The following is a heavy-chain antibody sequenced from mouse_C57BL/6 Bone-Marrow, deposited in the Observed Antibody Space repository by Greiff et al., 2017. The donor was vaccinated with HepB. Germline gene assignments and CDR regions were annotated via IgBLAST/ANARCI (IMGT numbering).Heavy chain of an antibody. CDR2: ISSGGSYT. V-gene: IGHV5-6*01. CDR1: GFTFSSYG. J-gene: IGHJ4*01. D-gene: IGHD1-1*01. Sequence: EVKLMDSGGDLVKPGGSLKLSCAASGFTFSSYGMSWVRQTPDKRLEWVATISSGGSYTYYPDSVKGRFTISRDNAKNTLYLQMSSLKSEDTAMYYCARQEYYGSSYVFYYAMDYWGQGTSVTVSS. CDR3: ARQEYYGSSYVFYYAMDY.